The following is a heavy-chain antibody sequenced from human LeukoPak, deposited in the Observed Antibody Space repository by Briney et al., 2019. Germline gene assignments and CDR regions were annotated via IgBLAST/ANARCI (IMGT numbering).Heavy chain of an antibody. CDR1: GFTFSSYS. Sequence: GGSLRLSCAASGFTFSSYSMNWVRQAPGKGLEWVSYISSSSTIYYADSVKGRFTISRDNAKNSLYLQMNSLRDEDTAVYYCARDGTGDYWGQGTLVTVSS. V-gene: IGHV3-48*02. D-gene: IGHD1-26*01. CDR2: ISSSSTI. J-gene: IGHJ4*02. CDR3: ARDGTGDY.